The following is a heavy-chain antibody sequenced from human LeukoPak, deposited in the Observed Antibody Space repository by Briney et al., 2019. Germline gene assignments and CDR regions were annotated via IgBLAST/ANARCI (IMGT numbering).Heavy chain of an antibody. CDR1: GGSISSYY. D-gene: IGHD2-15*01. CDR2: IYTSGST. V-gene: IGHV4-4*07. Sequence: SETLSLTCTVSGGSISSYYWSWIRQPAGKGLEWIGRIYTSGSTNYNPSLKSRATMSVDTSKNQFSLKLSSVTAADTAAYYCAREPTLPYCSGGSCYSNYYYYGMDVWGQGTTVTVSS. CDR3: AREPTLPYCSGGSCYSNYYYYGMDV. J-gene: IGHJ6*02.